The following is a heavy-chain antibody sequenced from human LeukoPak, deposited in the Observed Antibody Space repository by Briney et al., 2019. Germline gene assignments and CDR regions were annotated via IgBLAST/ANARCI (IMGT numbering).Heavy chain of an antibody. Sequence: GGSLRLSCAASGFTFSSYGMHWVRQAPGKGLEWVAVISYDGSNKYYAGSVKGRFTISRDNSKNTLYLQMNSLRAEDTAEYYCAKFGAAQDYWGQGTLVTVSS. CDR2: ISYDGSNK. V-gene: IGHV3-30*18. CDR1: GFTFSSYG. D-gene: IGHD3-10*01. J-gene: IGHJ4*02. CDR3: AKFGAAQDY.